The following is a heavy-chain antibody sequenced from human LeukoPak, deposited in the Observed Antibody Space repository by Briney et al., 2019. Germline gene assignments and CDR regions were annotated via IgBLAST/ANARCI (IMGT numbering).Heavy chain of an antibody. D-gene: IGHD1-1*01. V-gene: IGHV4-4*09. Sequence: PSQTLSLTCTTSGVSISRFYWSWVRQPPGKGLEWIGNIYSGVPTYFNPSLKSRVIISVDTSKNQFSLNLTSVTAADTAMYYCVQTTGWPGFDYWGQGILVTVSS. CDR3: VQTTGWPGFDY. CDR2: IYSGVPT. J-gene: IGHJ4*02. CDR1: GVSISRFY.